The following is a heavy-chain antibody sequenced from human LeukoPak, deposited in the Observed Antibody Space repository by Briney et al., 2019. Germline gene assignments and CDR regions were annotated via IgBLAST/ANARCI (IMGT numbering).Heavy chain of an antibody. D-gene: IGHD3-10*01. CDR1: GFTFSSYS. CDR3: ARDGIGPYYYGSGSRYFDY. J-gene: IGHJ4*02. V-gene: IGHV3-48*04. Sequence: GGSLRLSCAASGFTFSSYSMNWVRQAPGKGLEWVSYISSSSSTIYYADSVKGRFTISRDNAKNSLYLQMNSLRAEDTAVYYCARDGIGPYYYGSGSRYFDYWGQGTLVTVSS. CDR2: ISSSSSTI.